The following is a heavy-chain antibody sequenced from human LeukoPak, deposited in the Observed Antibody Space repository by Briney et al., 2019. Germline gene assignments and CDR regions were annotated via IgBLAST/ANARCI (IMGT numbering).Heavy chain of an antibody. J-gene: IGHJ4*02. Sequence: PGRSLRLSCAASGFTFDDYAMHWVRQAPGKGLEWVSGISWNSGSIGYADSVKGRFTISRDNAKNSLYLQMNSLRAEDTALYHCAKIETGSYYFDYWGQGTLVTVSS. CDR3: AKIETGSYYFDY. V-gene: IGHV3-9*01. CDR2: ISWNSGSI. CDR1: GFTFDDYA. D-gene: IGHD1-1*01.